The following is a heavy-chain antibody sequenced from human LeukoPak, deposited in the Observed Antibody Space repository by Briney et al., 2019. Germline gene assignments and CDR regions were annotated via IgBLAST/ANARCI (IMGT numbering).Heavy chain of an antibody. CDR1: GFTFNNYA. J-gene: IGHJ6*02. Sequence: PGGSLRLSCAASGFTFNNYALSWVRQAPGRGLECVSSIRGSGGSTYYADSVKGRFTISRDNSKNTLYLQMNSLRVEDTAVYYCATGGDYVSHDYGMDVWGQGTTVTVSS. V-gene: IGHV3-23*01. CDR2: IRGSGGST. D-gene: IGHD4-17*01. CDR3: ATGGDYVSHDYGMDV.